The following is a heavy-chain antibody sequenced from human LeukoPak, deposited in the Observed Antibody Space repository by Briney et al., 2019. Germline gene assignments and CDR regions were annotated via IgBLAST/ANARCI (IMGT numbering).Heavy chain of an antibody. CDR1: GFTFSRYW. CDR2: INPEETTT. V-gene: IGHV3-74*01. J-gene: IGHJ4*02. Sequence: GGSLRLSCAASGFTFSRYWMHWVRQAPGKGLVWISRINPEETTTSYADSVRGRFTISRDNAKNTLYLEMNSLRTEDTAVYYRARGGLEPVDYWGQGSLVTVSS. D-gene: IGHD1-14*01. CDR3: ARGGLEPVDY.